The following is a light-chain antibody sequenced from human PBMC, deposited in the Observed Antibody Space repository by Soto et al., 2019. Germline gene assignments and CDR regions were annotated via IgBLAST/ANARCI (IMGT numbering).Light chain of an antibody. J-gene: IGKJ2*01. CDR3: QHYGSSGYT. V-gene: IGKV3-20*01. CDR1: QSVSSSY. CDR2: GAS. Sequence: EIVLTQSPGTLSLSPGERATLSCRASQSVSSSYLAWYQQKPGQAPRLLIYGASSRATGIPDRFSGNGAGTDFTLTISRLGPEDFAEYYCQHYGSSGYTFGQGTKLEIK.